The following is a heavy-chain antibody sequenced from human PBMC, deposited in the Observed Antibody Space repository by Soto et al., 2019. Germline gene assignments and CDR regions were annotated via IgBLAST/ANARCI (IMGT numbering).Heavy chain of an antibody. CDR1: GYTLTELS. CDR3: ATTSLAARPPHYFDN. D-gene: IGHD6-6*01. J-gene: IGHJ4*02. Sequence: ASVKVSCKVSGYTLTELSMHWVRQAPGKGLEWMGGFDPEDGETIYAQKFQGRVTMTEDTSTDTAYMELSSLRSEDTAVYYCATTSLAARPPHYFDNWGQGTLVTVSS. V-gene: IGHV1-24*01. CDR2: FDPEDGET.